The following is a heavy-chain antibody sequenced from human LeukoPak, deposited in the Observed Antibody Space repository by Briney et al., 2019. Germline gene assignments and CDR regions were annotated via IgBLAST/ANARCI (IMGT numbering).Heavy chain of an antibody. V-gene: IGHV1-8*03. CDR3: ARGYSHRFFIERGDAFDI. Sequence: GASVTVPFTSAGYTFTSYDINWMRQATGHGLEWMGWMNPNSGNTGYAQKVQGRVTITSNTYNSTAYMELSRQRPKATAADYCARGYSHRFFIERGDAFDIWGEGTMVTVSS. D-gene: IGHD2-15*01. CDR1: GYTFTSYD. CDR2: MNPNSGNT. J-gene: IGHJ3*02.